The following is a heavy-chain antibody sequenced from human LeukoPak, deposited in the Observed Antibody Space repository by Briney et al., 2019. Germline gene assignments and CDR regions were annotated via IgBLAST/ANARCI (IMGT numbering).Heavy chain of an antibody. D-gene: IGHD6-6*01. Sequence: PSETLSLTCTVSGVSISSSSYYWGWIRQPPGKGLEWMGSIYYTGRTYYNPSLKSRVTISVDTSKNQFSLKLNSMTATDTAVYYCARQWHSSSSADWFGPWGQGTLVAVSS. CDR2: IYYTGRT. CDR1: GVSISSSSYY. J-gene: IGHJ5*02. CDR3: ARQWHSSSSADWFGP. V-gene: IGHV4-39*01.